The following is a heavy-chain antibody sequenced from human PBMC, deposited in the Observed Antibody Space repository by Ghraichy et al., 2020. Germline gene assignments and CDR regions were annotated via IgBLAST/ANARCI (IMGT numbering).Heavy chain of an antibody. V-gene: IGHV3-73*01. CDR3: TRLGYYDSSGPDY. Sequence: GGSLRLSCADSGFTYRGSVMHWHREASGKGLEWVGRIRTKANSYATVYAPSVKGRFTISRDDSKNTAYLQMNSLKTEDTAVYYCTRLGYYDSSGPDYWGQCIVVSVSS. CDR1: GFTYRGSV. J-gene: IGHJ4*02. D-gene: IGHD3-22*01. CDR2: IRTKANSYAT.